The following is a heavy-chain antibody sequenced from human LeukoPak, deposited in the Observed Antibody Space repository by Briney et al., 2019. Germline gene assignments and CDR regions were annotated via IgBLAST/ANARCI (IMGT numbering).Heavy chain of an antibody. Sequence: RSGGSLRLSCAASGFTFSSYAMSWIRQAPGKGLEWVSAISGSGGSTYYADSVKGRFTISRDNSKNTLYLQMNSLRAEDTAVYYCAKAPIITMISWGGQGTLVTVSS. CDR2: ISGSGGST. CDR1: GFTFSSYA. CDR3: AKAPIITMISW. D-gene: IGHD3-22*01. J-gene: IGHJ4*02. V-gene: IGHV3-23*01.